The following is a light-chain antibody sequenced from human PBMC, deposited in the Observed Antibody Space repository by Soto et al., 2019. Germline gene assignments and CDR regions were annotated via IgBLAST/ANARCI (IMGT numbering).Light chain of an antibody. V-gene: IGLV1-51*01. J-gene: IGLJ2*01. CDR1: RSNIANNP. CDR2: DND. Sequence: QSVLTQPPSVSAAPGQRVSISCSGSRSNIANNPVSWYQQFPGTVPRLLIHDNDKRPSTISERFSGSKSGTSATLGITGLQTGDEADYYCGTWDSSLSAGVFGGGTKLTVL. CDR3: GTWDSSLSAGV.